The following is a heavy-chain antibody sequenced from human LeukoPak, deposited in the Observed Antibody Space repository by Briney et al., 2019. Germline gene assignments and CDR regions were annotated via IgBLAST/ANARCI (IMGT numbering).Heavy chain of an antibody. CDR2: IYDSGST. Sequence: SEILSLTCTVSGGSISSHYWSWIRQPPGKGLEWIGYIYDSGSTKFNPSLKSRVTISVDTSKNQFSLKLSSVTAADTAVYYCARGGGVTYYDSTGFLLYFDYWGQGTLVTVSS. J-gene: IGHJ4*02. CDR1: GGSISSHY. CDR3: ARGGGVTYYDSTGFLLYFDY. D-gene: IGHD3-22*01. V-gene: IGHV4-59*11.